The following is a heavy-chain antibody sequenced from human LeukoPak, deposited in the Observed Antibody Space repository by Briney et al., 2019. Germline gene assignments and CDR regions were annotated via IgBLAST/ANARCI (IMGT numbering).Heavy chain of an antibody. D-gene: IGHD3-3*01. J-gene: IGHJ6*03. CDR1: GLTFSSHA. CDR3: AKSTVECGTNCGSQYYFMDV. V-gene: IGHV3-23*01. Sequence: GGSLRLSCAASGLTFSSHAMNWVRQAPGKGLEWVSSINGDGGVTYYADSVKGRFTISRDNSKNTLYLQMNSLRDEDTAVYHCAKSTVECGTNCGSQYYFMDVWGKGTTVTVSS. CDR2: INGDGGVT.